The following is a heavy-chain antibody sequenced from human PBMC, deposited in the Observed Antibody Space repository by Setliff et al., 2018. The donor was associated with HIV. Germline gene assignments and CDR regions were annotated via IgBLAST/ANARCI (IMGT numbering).Heavy chain of an antibody. V-gene: IGHV3-7*03. CDR3: AKENGIDSYFHY. D-gene: IGHD1-26*01. CDR1: GFTFSSYW. CDR2: IKQDGSEK. Sequence: GGSLRLSCAASGFTFSSYWMSWVRQAPGKGLEWVANIKQDGSEKYYVDSVKGRFTISRDNSKNTLYLQVNSLRAEDTAIYYCAKENGIDSYFHYWGQGTLVTVSS. J-gene: IGHJ4*02.